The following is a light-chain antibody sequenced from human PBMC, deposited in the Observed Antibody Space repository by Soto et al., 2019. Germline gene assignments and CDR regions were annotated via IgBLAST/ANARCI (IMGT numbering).Light chain of an antibody. CDR3: QQYNSWPLT. CDR2: VAS. J-gene: IGKJ4*01. Sequence: EIVMTQSPATLSVSPGERATLSCRSSQTIRNNLAWYQQKPGRAPRLLIYVASTRATDIPARFSGSGSGTDFTLTISSLQSEDFAFYYCQQYNSWPLTFGGGTNVEIK. V-gene: IGKV3-15*01. CDR1: QTIRNN.